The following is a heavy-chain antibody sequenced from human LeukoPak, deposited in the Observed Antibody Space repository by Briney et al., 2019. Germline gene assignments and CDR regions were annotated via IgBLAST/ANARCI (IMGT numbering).Heavy chain of an antibody. J-gene: IGHJ4*02. V-gene: IGHV3-7*01. CDR2: IKQDGSEK. Sequence: GGSLRLSCAASGFTFSGNAMHWVRQAPGKGLEWVANIKQDGSEKHYVDSVKGRFTISRDNAKNSLYLQMNSLRADDTALYYCARSRGDFWGQGTLVTVSS. CDR3: ARSRGDF. CDR1: GFTFSGNA.